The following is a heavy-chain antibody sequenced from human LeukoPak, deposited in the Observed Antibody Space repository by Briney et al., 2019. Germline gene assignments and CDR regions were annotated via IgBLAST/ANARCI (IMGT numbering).Heavy chain of an antibody. D-gene: IGHD4-17*01. CDR1: GFTFSDYY. J-gene: IGHJ4*02. CDR3: ARISDYGDYVED. V-gene: IGHV3-11*01. Sequence: GGSLRLSCAASGFTFSDYYMSWIRQAPGKGLEWVSYIGSSGSTIYYADSVKGRFTISRDNAKNSLYLQMNSLRAEDTAVYYCARISDYGDYVEDWGQGTLVTVSS. CDR2: IGSSGSTI.